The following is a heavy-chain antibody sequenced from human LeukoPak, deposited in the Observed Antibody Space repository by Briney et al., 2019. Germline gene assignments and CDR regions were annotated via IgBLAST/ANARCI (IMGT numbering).Heavy chain of an antibody. J-gene: IGHJ3*02. D-gene: IGHD5-18*01. CDR2: ISYDGSNK. Sequence: LPGGSLRLSCAASGFTFSSYAMHWVRQAPGKGLEWVAVISYDGSNKYYADSVKGRFTISRDNSKNTLYLQMNSLRSDDTAVYYCARGNASAMVSDDAFDIWGQGTMVTVSS. V-gene: IGHV3-30-3*01. CDR1: GFTFSSYA. CDR3: ARGNASAMVSDDAFDI.